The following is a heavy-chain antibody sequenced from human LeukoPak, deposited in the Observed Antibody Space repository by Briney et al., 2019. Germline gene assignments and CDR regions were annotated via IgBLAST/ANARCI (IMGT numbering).Heavy chain of an antibody. V-gene: IGHV3-74*01. CDR1: GFTFSSYW. CDR2: IKSDGSST. Sequence: GGSLRLSCAASGFTFSSYWMHWVRQAPGKGLVWVSRIKSDGSSTSYADSVKGRFTISRDNAKNTLYLQMNSLRAEDTAVYYCASYCSGGSCEDAFDIWGQGTMVTVPS. J-gene: IGHJ3*02. CDR3: ASYCSGGSCEDAFDI. D-gene: IGHD2-15*01.